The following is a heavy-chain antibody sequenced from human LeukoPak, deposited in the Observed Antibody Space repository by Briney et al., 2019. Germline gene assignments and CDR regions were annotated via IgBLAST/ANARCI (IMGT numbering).Heavy chain of an antibody. CDR2: IKTKTDGGTA. D-gene: IGHD4/OR15-4a*01. Sequence: GGSLRLSCAASGFTFNNAWMSWVRQAPGKGLEWVGRIKTKTDGGTADYAAPVKGRFTISRDDSKTTLYLQMNSLKTEDTAVYYCATDKGARDFWGQGTLVPVSS. V-gene: IGHV3-15*01. J-gene: IGHJ4*02. CDR1: GFTFNNAW. CDR3: ATDKGARDF.